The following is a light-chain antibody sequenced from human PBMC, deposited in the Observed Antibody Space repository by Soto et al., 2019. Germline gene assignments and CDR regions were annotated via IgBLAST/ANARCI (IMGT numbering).Light chain of an antibody. Sequence: EIVLTQSPGTLSLSPGERATLSCRASQSVSSNYLAWYQQKSGQAPRLLIYGASSRATGIPDRFSSSGSGTDFTLTISRLEPEDFAVYYCQQYGGSPRTFGQGTKVEIK. J-gene: IGKJ1*01. CDR1: QSVSSNY. CDR2: GAS. V-gene: IGKV3-20*01. CDR3: QQYGGSPRT.